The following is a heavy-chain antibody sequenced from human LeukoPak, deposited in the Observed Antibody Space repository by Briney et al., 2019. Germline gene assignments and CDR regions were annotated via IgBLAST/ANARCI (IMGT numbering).Heavy chain of an antibody. CDR3: AKGAYYYGSGSYYEFGP. Sequence: GGSLRLSCAASGFTFSSYGMSWVRQAPGKGLEWVSAISGSGGSTYYADSVKGRFTISRDNSKNTLYLQMNSLRAEDTAVYYCAKGAYYYGSGSYYEFGPWGQGTLVTVSS. D-gene: IGHD3-10*01. J-gene: IGHJ5*02. CDR2: ISGSGGST. V-gene: IGHV3-23*01. CDR1: GFTFSSYG.